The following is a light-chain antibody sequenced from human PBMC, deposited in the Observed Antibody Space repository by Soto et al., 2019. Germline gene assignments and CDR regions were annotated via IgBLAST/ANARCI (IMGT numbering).Light chain of an antibody. Sequence: EIVLTQSPGTLSLSPGERATLSCRASHSVSSSYLAWYQQKPGQAPRLLIYGAFSRATGIPDRFSGSGSGTDFTLTISRVEPEDFAVYCCQQYGSSPPLTFGQGTRLEIK. CDR1: HSVSSSY. CDR2: GAF. J-gene: IGKJ5*01. V-gene: IGKV3-20*01. CDR3: QQYGSSPPLT.